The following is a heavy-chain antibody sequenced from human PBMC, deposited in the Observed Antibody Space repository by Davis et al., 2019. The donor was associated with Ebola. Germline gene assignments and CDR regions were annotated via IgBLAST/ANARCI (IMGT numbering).Heavy chain of an antibody. V-gene: IGHV3-53*05. J-gene: IGHJ4*02. D-gene: IGHD1-26*01. CDR2: IYSGGTT. Sequence: GESLKISCAASGFTVSNNYMSWVRQAPGEGLEWVSIIYSGGTTYYADSVKGRFTISRDNSKNTLYLQMNSLRAEDTAVYYCAKDPYQIVGAPDYWGQGTLVTVSS. CDR1: GFTVSNNY. CDR3: AKDPYQIVGAPDY.